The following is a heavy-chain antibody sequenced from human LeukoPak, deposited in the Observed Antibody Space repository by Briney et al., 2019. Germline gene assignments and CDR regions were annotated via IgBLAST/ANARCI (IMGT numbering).Heavy chain of an antibody. D-gene: IGHD2-2*01. CDR3: ARGQDVVVPSPVRDYYYMDV. CDR1: GGSFSGYY. J-gene: IGHJ6*03. Sequence: SETLSLTCAVYGGSFSGYYWSWIRQPPGKGLEWIGEINHSGSTNYNPSLKSRVTISVDTSKNQFSLKLSSVTAADTAVYYCARGQDVVVPSPVRDYYYMDVWGKGTTVTVSS. CDR2: INHSGST. V-gene: IGHV4-34*01.